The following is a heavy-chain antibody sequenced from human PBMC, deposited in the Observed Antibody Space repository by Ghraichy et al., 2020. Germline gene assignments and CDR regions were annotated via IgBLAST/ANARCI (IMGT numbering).Heavy chain of an antibody. CDR3: AKDIVVVPAATYYYYGMDV. J-gene: IGHJ6*02. V-gene: IGHV3-30*18. CDR1: GFTFSSYG. CDR2: ISYDGSNK. D-gene: IGHD2-2*01. Sequence: GGSLRLSCAASGFTFSSYGMHWVRQAPGKGLEWVAVISYDGSNKYYADSVKGRFTISRDNSKNTLYLQMNSLRAEDTAVYYCAKDIVVVPAATYYYYGMDVWGQGTMVTVSS.